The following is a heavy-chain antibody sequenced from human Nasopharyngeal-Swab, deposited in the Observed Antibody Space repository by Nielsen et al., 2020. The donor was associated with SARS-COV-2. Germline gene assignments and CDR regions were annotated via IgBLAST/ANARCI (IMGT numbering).Heavy chain of an antibody. CDR1: GFTFSDYY. Sequence: GESLKISCAASGFTFSDYYVSWIRQAPGKGLEWVSYISSSGSTIYYADSVKGRFTISRDNAKNSLYLQMNSLRAEDTAVYYCARDRYSSSWYGPIDYWGQGTLVTVSS. V-gene: IGHV3-11*01. D-gene: IGHD6-13*01. CDR3: ARDRYSSSWYGPIDY. CDR2: ISSSGSTI. J-gene: IGHJ4*02.